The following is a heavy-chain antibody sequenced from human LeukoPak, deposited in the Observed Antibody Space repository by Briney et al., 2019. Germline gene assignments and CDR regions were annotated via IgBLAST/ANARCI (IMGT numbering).Heavy chain of an antibody. CDR1: GFTFSTYG. CDR3: AREREYSYGSSFFDY. J-gene: IGHJ4*02. V-gene: IGHV3-30*19. D-gene: IGHD5-18*01. Sequence: GGSLRLSCAASGFTFSTYGMHWVRQAPGKGLEWVAVIWYDGSNKYYADSVKGRFTISRDNSKNTLYLQMNSLRAEDTAVYYCAREREYSYGSSFFDYWGQGTLVTVSS. CDR2: IWYDGSNK.